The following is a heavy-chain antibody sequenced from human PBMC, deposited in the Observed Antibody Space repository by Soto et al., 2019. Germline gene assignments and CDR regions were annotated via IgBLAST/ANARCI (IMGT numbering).Heavy chain of an antibody. CDR2: IHYSGST. Sequence: PSETLSLTCTVSGGSISSYYWSWIRQPPGKGLEWIGCIHYSGSTNYNPSLKSRVTISVDTSKNQFSLKLSSVTAADTAVYYCARGRRGDYVPFDYWGQGTLVTVS. CDR1: GGSISSYY. CDR3: ARGRRGDYVPFDY. D-gene: IGHD4-17*01. J-gene: IGHJ4*02. V-gene: IGHV4-59*01.